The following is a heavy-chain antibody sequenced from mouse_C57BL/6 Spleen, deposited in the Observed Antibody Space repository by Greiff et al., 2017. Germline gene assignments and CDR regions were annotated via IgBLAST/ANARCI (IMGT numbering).Heavy chain of an antibody. V-gene: IGHV1-4*01. Sequence: VQLQQSGAELARPGASVKMSCKASGYTFTSYTMPWVKQRPGQGLEWIGYINPSSGYTKYNQKFKDKATLTADKSSSTAYMQLNSLTSEDSAVYYCARFTTVVDYWGQGTTLTVSS. CDR1: GYTFTSYT. D-gene: IGHD1-1*01. CDR3: ARFTTVVDY. J-gene: IGHJ2*01. CDR2: INPSSGYT.